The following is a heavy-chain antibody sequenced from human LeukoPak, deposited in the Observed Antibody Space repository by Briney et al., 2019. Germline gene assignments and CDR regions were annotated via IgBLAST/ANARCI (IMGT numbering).Heavy chain of an antibody. CDR2: IYSGDSDT. Sequence: PGESLKISRKGSGYSFTSYWIGWVRQMPGKGLEWMGIIYSGDSDTRYSPSFQGQVTISADKSISTAYLQWSSLKASDTAMYYCASLLGATFGAFDIWGQGTMVTVSS. CDR3: ASLLGATFGAFDI. J-gene: IGHJ3*02. V-gene: IGHV5-51*01. D-gene: IGHD1-26*01. CDR1: GYSFTSYW.